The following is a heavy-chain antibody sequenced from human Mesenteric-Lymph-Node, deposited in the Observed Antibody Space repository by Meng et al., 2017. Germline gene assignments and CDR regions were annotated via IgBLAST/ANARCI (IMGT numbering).Heavy chain of an antibody. CDR3: ARSDYGDLYGMDV. D-gene: IGHD4-17*01. Sequence: ASVKVSCKASGYTFTGCYMHWVRQAPGQGLEWMGRINPNSGGTNYAQKFQGRVTMTRDTSISTAYMELSRLRSDDTAVYYCARSDYGDLYGMDVWGQGTTVTVSS. CDR1: GYTFTGCY. CDR2: INPNSGGT. J-gene: IGHJ6*02. V-gene: IGHV1-2*06.